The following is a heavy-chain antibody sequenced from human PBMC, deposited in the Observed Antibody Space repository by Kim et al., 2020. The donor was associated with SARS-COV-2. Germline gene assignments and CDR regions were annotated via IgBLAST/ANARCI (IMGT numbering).Heavy chain of an antibody. J-gene: IGHJ4*02. V-gene: IGHV3-49*04. CDR2: IRSKAYGGTT. D-gene: IGHD3-22*01. CDR3: TRAVFDDEYTYYYDSSGYYFDY. Sequence: GGSLRLSCTASGFTFGDYAMSWVRQAPGKGLEWVGFIRSKAYGGTTEYAASVKGRFTISRDDSKSIAYLQMNSLKTEDTAVYYCTRAVFDDEYTYYYDSSGYYFDYWGQGTLVTVSS. CDR1: GFTFGDYA.